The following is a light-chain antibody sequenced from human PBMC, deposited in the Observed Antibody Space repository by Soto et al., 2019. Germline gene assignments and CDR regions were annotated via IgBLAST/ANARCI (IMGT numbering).Light chain of an antibody. CDR1: QSVSSN. CDR3: QHYNVWPLT. Sequence: EIVMTQSPATLSVSPGERATLSCRASQSVSSNLAWYQQKPGQTPKLLIYVASTRATGIPARFSGSGSGTEFTLTISSQQAEDFAVYYWQHYNVWPLTCGGGTKVEFK. CDR2: VAS. V-gene: IGKV3-15*01. J-gene: IGKJ4*01.